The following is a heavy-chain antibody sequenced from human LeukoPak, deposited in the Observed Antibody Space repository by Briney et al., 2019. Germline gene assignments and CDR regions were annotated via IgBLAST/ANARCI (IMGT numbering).Heavy chain of an antibody. CDR2: IYYSGRT. Sequence: SETLSLTCTVSGGSISSDYWSWLRQPPGKGLEWIGYIYYSGRTYYNPSLKSRITISVDTSKNQFSLKLSSVTAADTAVYYCARGFYIPHYWGQGTLVSVSS. CDR3: ARGFYIPHY. V-gene: IGHV4-59*01. CDR1: GGSISSDY. J-gene: IGHJ4*02. D-gene: IGHD2-21*01.